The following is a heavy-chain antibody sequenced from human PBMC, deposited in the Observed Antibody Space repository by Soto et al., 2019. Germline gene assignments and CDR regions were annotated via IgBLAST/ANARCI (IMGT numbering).Heavy chain of an antibody. CDR1: GFTFSSYG. V-gene: IGHV3-33*01. CDR2: IWYDGSNK. CDR3: ARDTVYYDSSGYYLFDY. J-gene: IGHJ4*02. Sequence: GGSLRLSCAASGFTFSSYGMHWVRQAPGKGLEWVAVIWYDGSNKYYADSVKGRFTISRDNSKNTLYLQMNSLRAEDTAVYYCARDTVYYDSSGYYLFDYWGQGTLVTVSS. D-gene: IGHD3-22*01.